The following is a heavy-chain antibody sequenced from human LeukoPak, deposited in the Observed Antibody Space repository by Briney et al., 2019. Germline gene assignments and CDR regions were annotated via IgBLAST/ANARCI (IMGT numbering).Heavy chain of an antibody. Sequence: PSETLSLTCTVSGGSISRYYGSWIRQPPGKGLEWMGYIYYSGSTNYNPSLKSRVTISVDTSKNQFSLKLSSVTAADTAVYYCARSWELGYAHDYWGQGTLVTVSS. J-gene: IGHJ4*02. CDR3: ARSWELGYAHDY. CDR2: IYYSGST. CDR1: GGSISRYY. D-gene: IGHD1-26*01. V-gene: IGHV4-59*08.